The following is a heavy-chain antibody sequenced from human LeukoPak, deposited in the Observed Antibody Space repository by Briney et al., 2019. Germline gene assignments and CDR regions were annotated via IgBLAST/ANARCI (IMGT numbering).Heavy chain of an antibody. V-gene: IGHV3-7*01. CDR2: IKKDGSEK. J-gene: IGHJ4*02. CDR3: ARDLSGVTGYTYGRGIDY. CDR1: GFTFSSYW. Sequence: GGSLRLSCAASGFTFSSYWMSWVRQAPGKGLEWVANIKKDGSEKYYVDSVKGRFTISRDNAKTSLYLQMNSLRAEDTAVYYCARDLSGVTGYTYGRGIDYRGQGTLVTVSS. D-gene: IGHD5-18*01.